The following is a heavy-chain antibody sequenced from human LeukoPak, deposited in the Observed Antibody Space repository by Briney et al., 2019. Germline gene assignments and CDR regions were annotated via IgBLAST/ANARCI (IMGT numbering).Heavy chain of an antibody. Sequence: SETLSLTCTVSGGSISSGSYYWSWIRQPAGKGLEWIGRIYTSGSTNYNPSLKSRVTISVDTSKNQFSLKLSSVTAADTAVYYCARHSEYSSSSVDYWGQGTLVTVSS. CDR3: ARHSEYSSSSVDY. J-gene: IGHJ4*02. D-gene: IGHD6-6*01. V-gene: IGHV4-61*02. CDR2: IYTSGST. CDR1: GGSISSGSYY.